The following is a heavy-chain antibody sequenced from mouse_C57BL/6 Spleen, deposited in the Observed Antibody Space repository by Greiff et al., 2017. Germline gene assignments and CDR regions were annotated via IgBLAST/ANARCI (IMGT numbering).Heavy chain of an antibody. Sequence: DVMLVESGGGLVQPGGSLKLSCAASGFTFSDYYMYWVRQTPEKRLEWVAYISNGGGSTYYPDTVKGRFTISRDNAKNTLYLQMSRLKSEDTAMYYCARDPGDYWGQGTTLTVSS. CDR2: ISNGGGST. V-gene: IGHV5-12*01. J-gene: IGHJ2*01. CDR1: GFTFSDYY. CDR3: ARDPGDY.